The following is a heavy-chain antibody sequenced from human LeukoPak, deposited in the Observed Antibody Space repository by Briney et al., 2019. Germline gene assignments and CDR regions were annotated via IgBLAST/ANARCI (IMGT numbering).Heavy chain of an antibody. Sequence: PGGSLRLSCAASGFTFSSYSMNWVRQAPGKGLEWVSSINSSSRYIYYADSVKGRFTISRDNAKNSLYLQMNSLRAEDTAVYYCARDQAAGSYFDYWGQGTLVTVSS. CDR2: INSSSRYI. CDR1: GFTFSSYS. CDR3: ARDQAAGSYFDY. V-gene: IGHV3-21*01. D-gene: IGHD6-13*01. J-gene: IGHJ4*02.